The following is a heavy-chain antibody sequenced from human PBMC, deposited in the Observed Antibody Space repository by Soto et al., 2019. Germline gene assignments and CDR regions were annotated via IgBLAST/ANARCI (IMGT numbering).Heavy chain of an antibody. V-gene: IGHV1-2*02. J-gene: IGHJ6*02. CDR2: INPKSGGT. Sequence: ASVKVSCKASGYTVTGYYVHWVRQAPGQGLEWLGWINPKSGGTKYAQKLQARDTTTKDTSISTAYMELSMPRSDDTAAYYCARVNDHVWASYLRLLGRMAVCVHWPTVTVS. CDR1: GYTVTGYY. D-gene: IGHD3-16*02. CDR3: ARVNDHVWASYLRLLGRMAV.